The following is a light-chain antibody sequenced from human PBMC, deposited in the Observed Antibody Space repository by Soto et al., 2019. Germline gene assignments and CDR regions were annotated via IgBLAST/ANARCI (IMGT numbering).Light chain of an antibody. Sequence: QAVVTQEPSLTVSPGGTVTLTCGSITGTVTTGHAPYWFQQKPGQAPRTLIYETTNRHSWTPARFSGSLLGGKAALTLSGAQPEDEAEYYCLLSSRGARVFGGGNKVTVL. CDR3: LLSSRGARV. J-gene: IGLJ2*01. CDR2: ETT. CDR1: TGTVTTGHA. V-gene: IGLV7-46*01.